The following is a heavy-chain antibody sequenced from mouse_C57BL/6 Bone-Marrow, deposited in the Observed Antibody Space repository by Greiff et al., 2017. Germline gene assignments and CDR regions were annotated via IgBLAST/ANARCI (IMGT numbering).Heavy chain of an antibody. CDR2: ISNLAYSI. D-gene: IGHD2-2*01. CDR1: GFTFSDYG. Sequence: EVQVVESGGGLVQPGGSLKLSCAASGFTFSDYGMAWVRQAPRKGPEWVAFISNLAYSIYYADTVTGRFTVTRENAKNTLYLEMSSLRSEDTAMYDCARRDDGYDGNYWAMDYWGQGTSVTVSS. J-gene: IGHJ4*01. V-gene: IGHV5-15*01. CDR3: ARRDDGYDGNYWAMDY.